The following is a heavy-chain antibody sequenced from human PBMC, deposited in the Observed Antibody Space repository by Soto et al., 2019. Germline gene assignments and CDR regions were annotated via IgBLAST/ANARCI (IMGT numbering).Heavy chain of an antibody. CDR3: AKDVVGATTFDS. D-gene: IGHD1-26*01. CDR1: GFTFSSYG. J-gene: IGHJ4*02. Sequence: QVQLVESGGGVVQPGRSLRLSCAASGFTFSSYGMHWVRQAPGKGLEWVAVISYDGSNKYYADSVKGRFTISRDNSKNTLYLQMNSLRAEDTAVYYCAKDVVGATTFDSWGQGTLVTVSS. V-gene: IGHV3-30*18. CDR2: ISYDGSNK.